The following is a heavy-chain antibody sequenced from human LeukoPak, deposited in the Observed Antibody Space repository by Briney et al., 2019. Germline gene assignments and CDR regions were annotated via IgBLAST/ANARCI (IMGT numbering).Heavy chain of an antibody. D-gene: IGHD3-10*01. CDR2: IYYSGST. J-gene: IGHJ4*02. V-gene: IGHV4-39*01. CDR3: ARLRYGSGSSLPDY. CDR1: GGSISSYY. Sequence: SETLSLTCTVSGGSISSYYWGWIRQPPGKGLEWIGSIYYSGSTYYNPSLKSRVTISVDTSKNQFSLKLSSVTAADTAVYYCARLRYGSGSSLPDYWGQGTLVTVSS.